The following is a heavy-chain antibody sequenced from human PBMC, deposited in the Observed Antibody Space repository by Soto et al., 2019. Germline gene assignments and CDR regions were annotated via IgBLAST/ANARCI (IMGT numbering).Heavy chain of an antibody. V-gene: IGHV3-30-3*01. CDR3: VRGPSHGAFDI. CDR1: GSTFSSYD. Sequence: QVQLVESGGDVVHPGRSLRLSCAASGSTFSSYDIHWVRQAPGKGLEWVAHISPDGNKAYYADSVKGRFTISRDNARNTVYLQVNSLRPEDTAVYHCVRGPSHGAFDIWGQGTLVTVSS. J-gene: IGHJ3*02. CDR2: ISPDGNKA.